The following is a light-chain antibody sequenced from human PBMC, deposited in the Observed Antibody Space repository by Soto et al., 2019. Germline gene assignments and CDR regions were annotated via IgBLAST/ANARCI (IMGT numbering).Light chain of an antibody. V-gene: IGKV3-15*01. CDR1: ESVGSN. Sequence: EVGMTQSPATLSVFPGERVTLSCRASESVGSNLAWYQQKPGQAPRLLIYGASTRATGVPARFSGSGSGTEFTLTIRSLQSEDFALYYCQQYNNWLTFGGGTKVEIE. CDR2: GAS. CDR3: QQYNNWLT. J-gene: IGKJ4*01.